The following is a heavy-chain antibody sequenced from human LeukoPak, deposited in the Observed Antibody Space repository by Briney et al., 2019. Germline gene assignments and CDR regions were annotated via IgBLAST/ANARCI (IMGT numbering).Heavy chain of an antibody. D-gene: IGHD3-3*01. J-gene: IGHJ4*02. CDR1: GGSISSGSYY. V-gene: IGHV4-61*02. Sequence: SETLSLTCTVSGGSISSGSYYWSWIRQPAGKGLEWIGRIYTSGSTNYNPSLKSRVTISVDTSKNQFSLKLSSVTAADTAVYYCARRYYDFWSGYYLFDYWGQGTLVTVSS. CDR3: ARRYYDFWSGYYLFDY. CDR2: IYTSGST.